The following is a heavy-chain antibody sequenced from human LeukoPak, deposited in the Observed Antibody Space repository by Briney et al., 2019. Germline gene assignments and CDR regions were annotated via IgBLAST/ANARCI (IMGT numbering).Heavy chain of an antibody. V-gene: IGHV3-66*02. CDR2: IYSGGST. J-gene: IGHJ4*02. CDR3: ANLPRGDY. Sequence: HPGGSLRLSCAASGFTVSSNYMSWVRQAPGKGLEWVSVIYSGGSTYYADSVKGRFTISRDISKNTLFLQMTSLRGEDTAVYYCANLPRGDYWGLGTLVTVSS. CDR1: GFTVSSNY. D-gene: IGHD3-10*01.